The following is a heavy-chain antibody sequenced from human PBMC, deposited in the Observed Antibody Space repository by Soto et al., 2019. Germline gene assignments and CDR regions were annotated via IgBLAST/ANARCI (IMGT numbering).Heavy chain of an antibody. CDR3: AKANGIVVVTACAY. D-gene: IGHD2-21*02. V-gene: IGHV3-23*01. CDR1: GFTFSSYA. CDR2: ISGSGGST. J-gene: IGHJ4*02. Sequence: GGSLRLSCAASGFTFSSYAMSWVRQAPGKGLEWVSAISGSGGSTYYADSVKGRFTISRDNSKNTLYLQMNSLRAEDTAVYYCAKANGIVVVTACAYWGQGTLVTVSS.